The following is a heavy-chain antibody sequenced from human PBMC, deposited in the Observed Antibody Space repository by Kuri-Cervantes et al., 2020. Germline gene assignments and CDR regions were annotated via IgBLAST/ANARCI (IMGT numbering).Heavy chain of an antibody. Sequence: SETLSLTCAVYGVSFSDYSWSWIRQPPGKGLEWIGEINHSGNTNYNPSLKSRVTISLDTSKNQFSLKLSSVTAADTAVYYCARQEYQMGDLAYWGQGTLVTVSS. V-gene: IGHV4-34*01. CDR3: ARQEYQMGDLAY. CDR1: GVSFSDYS. D-gene: IGHD1-26*01. J-gene: IGHJ4*02. CDR2: INHSGNT.